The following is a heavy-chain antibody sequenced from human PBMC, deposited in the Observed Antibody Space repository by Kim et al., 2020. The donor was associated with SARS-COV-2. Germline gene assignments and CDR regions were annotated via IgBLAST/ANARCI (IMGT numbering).Heavy chain of an antibody. Sequence: GGSLRLSCAASGFTFSSYAMSWVRQAPGKGLEWVSAISGSGGSTYYADSVKGRFTISRDNSKNTLYLQMNSLRAEDTAVYYCAKCKWLVLGGNWFDPWGQGTLVTVSS. CDR3: AKCKWLVLGGNWFDP. V-gene: IGHV3-23*01. D-gene: IGHD6-19*01. CDR2: ISGSGGST. CDR1: GFTFSSYA. J-gene: IGHJ5*02.